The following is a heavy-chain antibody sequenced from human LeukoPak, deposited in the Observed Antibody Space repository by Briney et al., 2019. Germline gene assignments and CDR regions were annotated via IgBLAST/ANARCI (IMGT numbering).Heavy chain of an antibody. V-gene: IGHV4-30-2*01. J-gene: IGHJ4*02. CDR1: GGSISSGGYY. D-gene: IGHD6-6*01. CDR2: IYHSGST. Sequence: PSETLSLTCTVSGGSISSGGYYWSWIRQPPGKGLEWIGYIYHSGSTYYNPSLKSRVTISVDRSKNQFSLKLSSVTAADAAVYYCARGGHSSSSDWGQGTLVTVSS. CDR3: ARGGHSSSSD.